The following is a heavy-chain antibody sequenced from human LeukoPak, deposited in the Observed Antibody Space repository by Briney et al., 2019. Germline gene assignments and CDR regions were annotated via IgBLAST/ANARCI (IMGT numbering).Heavy chain of an antibody. CDR3: ARSRFTCGSVALDY. V-gene: IGHV3-48*02. D-gene: IGHD2/OR15-2a*01. J-gene: IGHJ4*02. CDR1: GFSFSSYN. Sequence: GGSLRLSCGASGFSFSSYNIHWVRQAPGKGLEWLSSISSSGRPVYYSDSVKGRFSISRDDAKDSLHLQMNSLRDEDTAVYYCARSRFTCGSVALDYWGRGTLVTVSS. CDR2: ISSSGRPV.